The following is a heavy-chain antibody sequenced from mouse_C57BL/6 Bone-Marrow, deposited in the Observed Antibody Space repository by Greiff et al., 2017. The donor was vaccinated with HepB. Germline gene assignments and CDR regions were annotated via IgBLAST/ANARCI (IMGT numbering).Heavy chain of an antibody. D-gene: IGHD2-4*01. CDR1: GYTFTSYW. V-gene: IGHV1-50*01. CDR2: IDPSDSYT. J-gene: IGHJ2*01. Sequence: VQLQQSGAELVKPGASVKLSCKASGYTFTSYWMQWVKQRPGQGLEWIGEIDPSDSYTNYNQKFKGKATLTVDTSSSTAYMQLSSLTSEDSAVYYCARVGNYDYDGGDYWGQGTTLTVSS. CDR3: ARVGNYDYDGGDY.